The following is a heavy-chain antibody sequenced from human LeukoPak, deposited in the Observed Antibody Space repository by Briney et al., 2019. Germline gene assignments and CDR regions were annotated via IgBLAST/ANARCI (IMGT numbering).Heavy chain of an antibody. Sequence: ASVRVSCKASGYTFTDYYMHWVRQAPGQGLEWMGWISPKSGDTNYAQSFQGRVAMTRDTSIGTAYMEVSRLTSDDTAVYYCARDGNFDFWGQGTLVTVSS. D-gene: IGHD1-26*01. CDR2: ISPKSGDT. CDR3: ARDGNFDF. J-gene: IGHJ5*01. V-gene: IGHV1-2*02. CDR1: GYTFTDYY.